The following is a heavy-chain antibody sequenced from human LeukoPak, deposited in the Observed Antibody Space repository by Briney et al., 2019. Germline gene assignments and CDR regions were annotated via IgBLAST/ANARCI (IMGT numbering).Heavy chain of an antibody. CDR3: ARQRYSGSYYFDY. Sequence: PSETLSLTCTVSGGSITNYYWSWIRQPLGKGLEWIGYIYYSGSTNYNPSLKSRVTISVDTSKNQSSLSLSSVTAADTAVYYCARQRYSGSYYFDYWGQGTLVTVSS. V-gene: IGHV4-59*08. CDR1: GGSITNYY. D-gene: IGHD1-26*01. J-gene: IGHJ4*02. CDR2: IYYSGST.